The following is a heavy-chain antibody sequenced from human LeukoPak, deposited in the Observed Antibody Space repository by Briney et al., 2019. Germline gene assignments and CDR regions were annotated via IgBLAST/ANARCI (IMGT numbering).Heavy chain of an antibody. D-gene: IGHD4-17*01. J-gene: IGHJ4*02. Sequence: AXXKVSCKASGYTFTSYGISWVRQAPGQGLEWMGWISAYNGNTNYAQKLQGRVTMTTDTSTSTAYMELRSLRSDDTAVYYCARDDYGDPADYWGQGTLVTVSS. V-gene: IGHV1-18*01. CDR2: ISAYNGNT. CDR1: GYTFTSYG. CDR3: ARDDYGDPADY.